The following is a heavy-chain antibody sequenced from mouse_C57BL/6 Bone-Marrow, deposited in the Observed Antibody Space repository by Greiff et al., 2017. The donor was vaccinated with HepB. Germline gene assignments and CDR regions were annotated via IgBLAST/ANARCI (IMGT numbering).Heavy chain of an antibody. D-gene: IGHD2-1*01. CDR1: GYTFTSYW. Sequence: VQLQQPGAELVKPGASVKVSCKASGYTFTSYWMHWVKQRPGQGLEWIGRIHPSASDTNYNQKFKGKATLTVDKSSSTAYMQLSSLTSEDSAVYYCAIGIYYGNLWYFDYWGQGTTLTVSS. CDR3: AIGIYYGNLWYFDY. V-gene: IGHV1-74*01. CDR2: IHPSASDT. J-gene: IGHJ2*01.